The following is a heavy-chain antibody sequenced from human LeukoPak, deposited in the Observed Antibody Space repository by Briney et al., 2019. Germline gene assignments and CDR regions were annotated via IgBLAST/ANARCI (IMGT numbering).Heavy chain of an antibody. CDR1: VYSFTDYE. J-gene: IGHJ5*02. V-gene: IGHV1-8*03. D-gene: IGHD6-6*01. CDR2: MSPYTANT. CDR3: ARGGPPGAAQTAFDP. Sequence: ASVTVSCTPSVYSFTDYEINWVRQAAGQRLEGMGGMSPYTANTGYAQKFQGRVTITRDTSMTTAYMELSSLTSEDTAVYYCARGGPPGAAQTAFDPWGQGTLVTVSS.